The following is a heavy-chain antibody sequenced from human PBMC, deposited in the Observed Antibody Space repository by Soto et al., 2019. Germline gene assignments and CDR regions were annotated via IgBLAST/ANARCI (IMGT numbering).Heavy chain of an antibody. J-gene: IGHJ3*02. CDR1: GYTFTSYG. V-gene: IGHV1-18*01. D-gene: IGHD6-19*01. Sequence: ASVKVSCKASGYTFTSYGISWVRQAPGQGLEWMGWISAYNGNTNYTQKLQGRVTMTTDTSTSTAYMELRSLRSDDTAVYYCAYSSGSDDAFDIWGQGTMVTVSS. CDR3: AYSSGSDDAFDI. CDR2: ISAYNGNT.